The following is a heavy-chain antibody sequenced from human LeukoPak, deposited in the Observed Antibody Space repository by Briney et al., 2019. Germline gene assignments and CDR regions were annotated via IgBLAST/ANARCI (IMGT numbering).Heavy chain of an antibody. CDR2: IYYSGST. CDR1: GGSISSYY. J-gene: IGHJ2*01. D-gene: IGHD6-13*01. V-gene: IGHV4-59*01. CDR3: ARATYSSGWYPHWYFDL. Sequence: SETLSLTCTVSGGSISSYYWSWIRQPPGKGLEWIGYIYYSGSTNYNPSLKSRVTISVDTSKNQFSLKLSSVTAADTAVYYCARATYSSGWYPHWYFDLWGRGTLVTVSS.